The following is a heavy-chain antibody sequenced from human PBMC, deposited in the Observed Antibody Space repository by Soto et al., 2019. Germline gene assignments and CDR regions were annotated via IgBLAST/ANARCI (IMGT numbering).Heavy chain of an antibody. J-gene: IGHJ4*02. D-gene: IGHD4-17*01. CDR3: AREAQFHYGDYGPFDY. CDR1: GFTFSSYG. V-gene: IGHV3-33*01. CDR2: IWYDGSNK. Sequence: QVQLVESGGGVVQHGRSLRLSCAASGFTFSSYGMHWVRQAPGKGLEWVAVIWYDGSNKYYADSVKGRFTISRDNSKNTLYLQMNSLRAEDTAVYYCAREAQFHYGDYGPFDYWGQGTLVTVSS.